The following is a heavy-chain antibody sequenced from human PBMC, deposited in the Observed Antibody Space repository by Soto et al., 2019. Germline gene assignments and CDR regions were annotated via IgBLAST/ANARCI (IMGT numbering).Heavy chain of an antibody. CDR1: GGTFSSYA. CDR3: AVGYCSSTSCYTGPDY. J-gene: IGHJ4*02. Sequence: SVKVSCKASGGTFSSYAISWVRQAPGQGLEWMGGIIPIFGTANYAQKFQGRVTITADESTSTAYMELSSLRSEDTAVYYCAVGYCSSTSCYTGPDYWGQATLVTVS. CDR2: IIPIFGTA. V-gene: IGHV1-69*13. D-gene: IGHD2-2*02.